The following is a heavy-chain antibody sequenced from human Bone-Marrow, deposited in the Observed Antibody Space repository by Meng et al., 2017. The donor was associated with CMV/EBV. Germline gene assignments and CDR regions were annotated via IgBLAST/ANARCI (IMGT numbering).Heavy chain of an antibody. CDR1: GYTFTGYY. CDR3: ARADDSSGYYGY. V-gene: IGHV1-2*02. CDR2: INPNSGGT. J-gene: IGHJ4*02. Sequence: ASVKVSCKASGYTFTGYYMHWVRQAPGQGLVWMGWINPNSGGTNYAQKFQGRVTMTRDTSISTAYMELSRLRSDDTAVYYCARADDSSGYYGYWGQGTLVTVSS. D-gene: IGHD3-22*01.